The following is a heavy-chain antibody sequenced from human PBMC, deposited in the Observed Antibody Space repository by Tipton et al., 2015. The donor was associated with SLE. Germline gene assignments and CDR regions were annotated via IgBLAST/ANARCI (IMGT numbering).Heavy chain of an antibody. CDR2: IWYDGSDK. Sequence: SLRLSCAASGFTFSSYGMHWVRQAPGKGLEWVAVIWYDGSDKEYADSVKGRFTISRDNSKNTLYLQMNNLRAEDTAMYYCAKEMGMELQDVVDIWGQGTMVTVSS. D-gene: IGHD1-7*01. V-gene: IGHV3-33*06. CDR1: GFTFSSYG. J-gene: IGHJ3*02. CDR3: AKEMGMELQDVVDI.